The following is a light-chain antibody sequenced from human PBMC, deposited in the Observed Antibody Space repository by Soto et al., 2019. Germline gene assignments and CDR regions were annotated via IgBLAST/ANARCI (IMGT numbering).Light chain of an antibody. CDR2: DAS. V-gene: IGKV3-11*01. CDR3: QQRNVWPPIT. CDR1: QSIRTS. Sequence: EIVWTQSPGTLSLSPGERATLSCRASQSIRTSLAWYQQKPGQAPRLVIFDASNRANGVPARFGGSGSGTDFTLTINSLEPEDFAVYYCQQRNVWPPITFGQGTRLEIK. J-gene: IGKJ5*01.